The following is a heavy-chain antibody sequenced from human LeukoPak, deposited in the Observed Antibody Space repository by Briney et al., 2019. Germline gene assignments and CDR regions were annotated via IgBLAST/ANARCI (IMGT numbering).Heavy chain of an antibody. CDR1: GFTFSSYA. CDR3: AKYRGGARFDY. CDR2: ISYDGSNK. D-gene: IGHD2-21*01. J-gene: IGHJ4*02. Sequence: GGSLRLSCAASGFTFSSYAMHWVRQAPGKGLEWVAVISYDGSNKYYADSVKGRFTISRDNSKNTLYLQMNSLRAEDTAVYYCAKYRGGARFDYWGQGTLVTVSS. V-gene: IGHV3-30-3*02.